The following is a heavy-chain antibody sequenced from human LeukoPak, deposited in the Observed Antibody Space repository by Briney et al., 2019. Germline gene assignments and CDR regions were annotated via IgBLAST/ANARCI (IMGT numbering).Heavy chain of an antibody. D-gene: IGHD3-22*01. Sequence: SETLSLTCAVYGGSFSGYYWSWIRQPPGKGLEWIGEINHSGSTNYNPSLKSRVTISVDTSKNQFSLKLSSVTAADTAVYYCARPDSSGYYFWGAFDIWGQGTMVTVSS. CDR3: ARPDSSGYYFWGAFDI. CDR2: INHSGST. J-gene: IGHJ3*02. CDR1: GGSFSGYY. V-gene: IGHV4-34*01.